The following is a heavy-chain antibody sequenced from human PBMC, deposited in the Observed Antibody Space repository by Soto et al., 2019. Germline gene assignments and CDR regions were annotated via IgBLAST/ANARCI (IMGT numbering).Heavy chain of an antibody. V-gene: IGHV3-30-3*01. J-gene: IGHJ4*02. D-gene: IGHD6-19*01. Sequence: QVQLVESGGGVVQPGRSLRLSCAASGFTFSSYAMHWVRQPPGKGLEWVAVISYDGSNKYYADSVKGRFTISRDNSKNTLYLQMNSLRAEDTAVYYCAAHIAVAGDPQTPPVDYWGQGTLVTVSS. CDR2: ISYDGSNK. CDR3: AAHIAVAGDPQTPPVDY. CDR1: GFTFSSYA.